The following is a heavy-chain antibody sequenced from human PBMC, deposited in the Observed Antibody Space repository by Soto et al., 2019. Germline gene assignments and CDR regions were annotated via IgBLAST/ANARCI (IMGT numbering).Heavy chain of an antibody. CDR2: ISYDGSNT. CDR3: ARDHGMFLSYYYYGMDV. Sequence: LCSASAECPIRSFCMRWVRPAPGKGLAWVAVISYDGSNTHYAESVKGRFNISRDDSKNTVYLQMNNLRGEDSAVYYCARDHGMFLSYYYYGMDVWGQGTT. J-gene: IGHJ6*02. CDR1: ECPIRSFC. V-gene: IGHV3-30-3*01. D-gene: IGHD3-10*02.